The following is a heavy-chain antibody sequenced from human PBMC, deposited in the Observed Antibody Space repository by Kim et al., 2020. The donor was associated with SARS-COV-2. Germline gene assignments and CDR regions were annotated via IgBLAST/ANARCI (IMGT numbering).Heavy chain of an antibody. J-gene: IGHJ5*02. V-gene: IGHV1-69*13. Sequence: SVKVSCKASGGTFSSYAISWVRQAPGQGLEWMGGIIPIFGTANYAQKFQGRVTITADESTSTAYMELSSLRSEDTAVYYCARAWFYPSIAAGLSSWFDPWGQGTLVTVSS. D-gene: IGHD6-13*01. CDR1: GGTFSSYA. CDR3: ARAWFYPSIAAGLSSWFDP. CDR2: IIPIFGTA.